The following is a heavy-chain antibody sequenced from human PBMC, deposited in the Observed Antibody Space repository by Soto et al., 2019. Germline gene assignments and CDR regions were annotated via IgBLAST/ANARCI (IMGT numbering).Heavy chain of an antibody. CDR1: GGSISSGDYY. J-gene: IGHJ4*02. CDR3: ARDRVLVPAVTDY. V-gene: IGHV4-30-4*01. D-gene: IGHD2-2*01. Sequence: SETLSLTCTVSGGSISSGDYYWSWIRQPPGKGLGWIGYIYYSGSTYYNPSLKSRVTISVDTSKNQFSLKLSSVTAADTAVYYCARDRVLVPAVTDYWGQGTLVTVSS. CDR2: IYYSGST.